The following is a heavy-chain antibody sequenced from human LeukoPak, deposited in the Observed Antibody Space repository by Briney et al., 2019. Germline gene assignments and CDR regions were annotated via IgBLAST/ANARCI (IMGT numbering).Heavy chain of an antibody. V-gene: IGHV5-10-1*01. Sequence: GESLKISCKGSGYSFTSYWISWVRQMPGKGLEWMGRIDPSDSYTNYSPSFQGHVAISADKSISTAYLQWSSLKASDTAMYYCARHMETPQNDAFDIWGQGTMVTVSS. D-gene: IGHD1-1*01. CDR2: IDPSDSYT. CDR3: ARHMETPQNDAFDI. CDR1: GYSFTSYW. J-gene: IGHJ3*02.